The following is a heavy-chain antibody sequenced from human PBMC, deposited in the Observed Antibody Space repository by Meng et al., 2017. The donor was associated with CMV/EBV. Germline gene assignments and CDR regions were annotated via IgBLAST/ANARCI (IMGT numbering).Heavy chain of an antibody. CDR1: GFTFSSYA. CDR3: AKDPSFEYSSSFDY. J-gene: IGHJ4*02. V-gene: IGHV3-23*01. D-gene: IGHD6-6*01. CDR2: ISGSGGST. Sequence: GESLKISCAASGFTFSSYAMSWVRQAPGKGLEWVSAISGSGGSTYYADSVKGRFTISSDNSKNTLYLQMNSLRAEDTAVYYCAKDPSFEYSSSFDYWGQGTLVTVSS.